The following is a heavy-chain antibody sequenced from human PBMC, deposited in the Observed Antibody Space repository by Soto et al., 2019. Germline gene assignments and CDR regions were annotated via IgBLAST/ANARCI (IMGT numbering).Heavy chain of an antibody. D-gene: IGHD3-10*01. V-gene: IGHV4-39*01. CDR1: GGSISSSIYN. CDR3: ARHGARSFDY. J-gene: IGHJ4*02. CDR2: IYYSGST. Sequence: QLQLQESGPGLVKPSETLSLTCSVSGGSISSSIYNWVWIRQPPGKGLEWIGSIYYSGSTYYNPSLRSRVTMPVDTSKNQFSLKLRSVTAADTAVYYCARHGARSFDYWGQGTLVTVSS.